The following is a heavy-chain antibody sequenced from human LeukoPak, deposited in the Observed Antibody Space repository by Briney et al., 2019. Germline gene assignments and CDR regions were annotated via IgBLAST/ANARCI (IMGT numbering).Heavy chain of an antibody. Sequence: GGSLRLSCAASGFTFSSYWMHWVRQAPGKGLVWVSRINSDGSSTSYADSVKGRFTISRDNAKNTLYLQVNSLRAEDTAVYYCARVLVGAHFDYWGQGTLVTVSS. J-gene: IGHJ4*02. CDR1: GFTFSSYW. V-gene: IGHV3-74*01. CDR2: INSDGSST. D-gene: IGHD1-26*01. CDR3: ARVLVGAHFDY.